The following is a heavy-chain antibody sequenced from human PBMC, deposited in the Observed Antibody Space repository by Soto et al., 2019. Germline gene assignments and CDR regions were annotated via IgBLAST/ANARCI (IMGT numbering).Heavy chain of an antibody. D-gene: IGHD3-16*01. Sequence: QVQLVESGGGVVQPGRSLRLSCAASGFTFRSFGMHWVRQAPGKGLEWVAVIWYDGINKYYANSVKGRFAISRDDSKNALYRQMGGVRAEDTAVYYCARDWYDYLGGSCAIDYWGQGTLVTVSS. CDR3: ARDWYDYLGGSCAIDY. CDR1: GFTFRSFG. CDR2: IWYDGINK. J-gene: IGHJ4*02. V-gene: IGHV3-33*01.